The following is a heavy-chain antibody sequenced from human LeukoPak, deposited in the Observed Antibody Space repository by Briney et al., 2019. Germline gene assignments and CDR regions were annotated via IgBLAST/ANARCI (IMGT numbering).Heavy chain of an antibody. Sequence: QPGGSLSLSCGASGFTFSSYAMTWVRQAPGKGLEWVSAIGDGGGSINYADSVKGRFTISRDNSKNTLYLQLNILRAEDTAVYYCAKGQLPGGSGHYGMDVWGQGTTVTVSS. V-gene: IGHV3-23*01. J-gene: IGHJ6*02. CDR2: IGDGGGSI. D-gene: IGHD1-14*01. CDR1: GFTFSSYA. CDR3: AKGQLPGGSGHYGMDV.